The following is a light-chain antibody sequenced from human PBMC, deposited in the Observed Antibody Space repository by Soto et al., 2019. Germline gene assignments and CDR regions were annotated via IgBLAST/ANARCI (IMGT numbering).Light chain of an antibody. CDR2: GPS. CDR3: HQYGSSPRT. J-gene: IGKJ5*01. Sequence: EIVLTQSPGTLSLSTGERATLSCRASQSVSRDYLAWYQQKPGQAPRILIYGPSSRAAGIPDRFSGSGSGTDFTLTISRLEPEDFAVYYCHQYGSSPRTFGQGTRLEIK. CDR1: QSVSRDY. V-gene: IGKV3-20*01.